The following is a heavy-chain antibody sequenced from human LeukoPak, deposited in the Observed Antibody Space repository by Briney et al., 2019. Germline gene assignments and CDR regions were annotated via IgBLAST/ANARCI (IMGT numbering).Heavy chain of an antibody. V-gene: IGHV3-7*01. CDR3: ARDHNYAFDN. D-gene: IGHD1-1*01. J-gene: IGHJ4*02. Sequence: GGSLRLSRAASGFTFSSYWMSWVRQAPGKGLEWVANIKQDGSEKYYVDSVKGRFTISADNARNSLYLQMNSLRVEDTAVYYCARDHNYAFDNWGQGTLVSVSS. CDR2: IKQDGSEK. CDR1: GFTFSSYW.